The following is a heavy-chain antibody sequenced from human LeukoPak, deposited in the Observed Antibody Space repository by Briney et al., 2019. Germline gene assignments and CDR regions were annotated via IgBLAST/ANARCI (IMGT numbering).Heavy chain of an antibody. CDR1: GYSFTGYS. Sequence: KPGESLKISCKASGYSFTGYSIGWVRQMPRKGLEWMGIIHPGDSDTRYSPSFEGQVTISADKSISTAYLQWSSLKASDTAMYYCASTRSWHRYGYGYWGQGTLVTVSS. D-gene: IGHD5-18*01. V-gene: IGHV5-51*01. CDR2: IHPGDSDT. J-gene: IGHJ4*02. CDR3: ASTRSWHRYGYGY.